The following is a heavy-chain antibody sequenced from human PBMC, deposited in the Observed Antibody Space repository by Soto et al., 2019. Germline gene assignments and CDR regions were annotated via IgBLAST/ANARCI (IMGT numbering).Heavy chain of an antibody. CDR2: INAGNGNT. J-gene: IGHJ3*02. CDR1: GYTFTSYA. CDR3: AREGRRDYYDSSGYGGDFDI. D-gene: IGHD3-22*01. V-gene: IGHV1-3*01. Sequence: ASVKVSCKATGYTFTSYAMHWVRPAPGQRLAWMGWINAGNGNTKYSQKFQARVTITRDTSGSIAYMELSILRSEETAVYYCAREGRRDYYDSSGYGGDFDIWGQGTMVTVSS.